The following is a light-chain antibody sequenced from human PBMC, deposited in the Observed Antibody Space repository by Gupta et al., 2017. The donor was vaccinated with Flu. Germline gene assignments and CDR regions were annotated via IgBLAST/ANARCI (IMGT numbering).Light chain of an antibody. Sequence: DIQMTQSPSTLSASVGDRVIITCRASQSISSWLAWYQQKPGTAPELLIFEASTLRNGVPARFSGSGSGTEFTLTISSLQPDDFATYYCQHSGTFGQGPRWNS. CDR3: QHSGT. J-gene: IGKJ1*01. V-gene: IGKV1-5*03. CDR2: EAS. CDR1: QSISSW.